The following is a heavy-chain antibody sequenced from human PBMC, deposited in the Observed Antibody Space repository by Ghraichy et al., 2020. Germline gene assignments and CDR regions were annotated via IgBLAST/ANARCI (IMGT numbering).Heavy chain of an antibody. CDR1: GYNFMDFY. CDR2: IKANSGAT. Sequence: ASVKVSCKASGYNFMDFYIQWVRQAPGQGLEWLGRIKANSGATDYAPTFQGRITVTRDTSIATVFMELSSLRSDDTAVYYCTRGGGFDPWGQGTLVTVSS. V-gene: IGHV1-2*06. CDR3: TRGGGFDP. D-gene: IGHD3-16*01. J-gene: IGHJ5*02.